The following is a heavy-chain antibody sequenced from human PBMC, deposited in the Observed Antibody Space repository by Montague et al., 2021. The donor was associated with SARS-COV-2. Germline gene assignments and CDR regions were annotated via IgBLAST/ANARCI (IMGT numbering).Heavy chain of an antibody. Sequence: SETLSLTCAVSGGSISSYYWNWIRQSPGKGLEWIGYIYYSGSTKYNPSLKSRVTISVDTSKGQMSLRLNSVTAADTAVYYCAGDRGRFWHFDLWGRGTLVTVSS. V-gene: IGHV4-59*01. CDR1: GGSISSYY. CDR2: IYYSGST. J-gene: IGHJ2*01. D-gene: IGHD5-12*01. CDR3: AGDRGRFWHFDL.